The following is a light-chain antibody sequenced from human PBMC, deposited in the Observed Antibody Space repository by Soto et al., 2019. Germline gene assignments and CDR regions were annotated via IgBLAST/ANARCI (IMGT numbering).Light chain of an antibody. V-gene: IGLV1-44*01. CDR1: SSNIGSNT. Sequence: QSVLTQPPSASGTPGQRVTISCSGSSSNIGSNTVNWYQQLPGTAPKLLIYATDQRPSGVPDRFSGSKSGTSASLAISGLQSEDEADYYCSARDDNLQQGLFGGGTKLTVL. J-gene: IGLJ3*02. CDR3: SARDDNLQQGL. CDR2: ATD.